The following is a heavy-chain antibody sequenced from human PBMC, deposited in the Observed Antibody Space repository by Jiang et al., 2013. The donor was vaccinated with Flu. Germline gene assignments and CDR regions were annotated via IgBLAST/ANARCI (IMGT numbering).Heavy chain of an antibody. D-gene: IGHD6-19*01. Sequence: VQLLESGGGLVQPGWSLRLSCAASGFTFDDYGMHWVRQAPGKGLEWVSGISWNSGTIGYADSVKGRFTISRDNAKNSLYLQMNSLRAEDTALYYCAKSSTLAVAGPDDSWGQGTLVTVSS. V-gene: IGHV3-9*01. CDR3: AKSSTLAVAGPDDS. J-gene: IGHJ4*02. CDR2: ISWNSGTI. CDR1: GFTFDDYG.